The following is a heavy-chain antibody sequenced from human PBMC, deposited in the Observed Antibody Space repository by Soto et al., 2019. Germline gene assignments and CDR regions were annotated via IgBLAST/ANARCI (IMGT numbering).Heavy chain of an antibody. Sequence: GGSLRLSCAASGFTFSSYAMSWVRQAPGKGLEWVANIRQDGSEKYYVDSVKGRFTISRDNAKNSLYLQMNSLRAEDTAVYYCARDVGAARPQYYGYWGQGTLVTVSS. V-gene: IGHV3-7*01. D-gene: IGHD6-6*01. J-gene: IGHJ4*02. CDR3: ARDVGAARPQYYGY. CDR2: IRQDGSEK. CDR1: GFTFSSYA.